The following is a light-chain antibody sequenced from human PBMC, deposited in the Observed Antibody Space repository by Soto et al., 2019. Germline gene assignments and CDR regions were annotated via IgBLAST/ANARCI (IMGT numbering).Light chain of an antibody. V-gene: IGKV1-39*01. CDR1: QSISSY. Sequence: DIQITQSPSSLSASVGDRVTITCRASQSISSYLNWYQQKPGKVPKLLIYGASSVQSGVPSRFSGGGSGTDFTLTISSLQPEDYAAYYCQQSYSAPWTFGQGTEVEIK. J-gene: IGKJ1*01. CDR2: GAS. CDR3: QQSYSAPWT.